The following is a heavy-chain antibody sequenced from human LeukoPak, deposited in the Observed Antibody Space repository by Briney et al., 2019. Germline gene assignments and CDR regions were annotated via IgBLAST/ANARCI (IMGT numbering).Heavy chain of an antibody. D-gene: IGHD3-10*01. CDR2: IYSSIGT. J-gene: IGHJ4*02. V-gene: IGHV3-66*01. CDR1: GFTVSTNY. CDR3: AKDASGSYYDVGDY. Sequence: GGSLRLSCAASGFTVSTNYMSWVRQAPGKGLEWVSVIYSSIGTYYADSVKGRFTISRDSSKNTLYLQMNTLRAEDTAVYYCAKDASGSYYDVGDYWGQGTLVTVSS.